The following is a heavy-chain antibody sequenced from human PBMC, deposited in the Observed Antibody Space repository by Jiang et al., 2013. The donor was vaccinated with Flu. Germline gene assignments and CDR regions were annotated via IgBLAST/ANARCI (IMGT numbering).Heavy chain of an antibody. CDR3: AYLDTAMVFAFDI. V-gene: IGHV1-18*04. J-gene: IGHJ3*02. D-gene: IGHD5-18*01. Sequence: KASGYTFTSYYMHWVRQAPGQGLEWMGWISAYNGNTNYAQKLQGRVTMTTDTSTSTAYMELRSLRSDDTAVYYCAYLDTAMVFAFDIWGQGTMVTVSS. CDR2: ISAYNGNT. CDR1: GYTFTSYY.